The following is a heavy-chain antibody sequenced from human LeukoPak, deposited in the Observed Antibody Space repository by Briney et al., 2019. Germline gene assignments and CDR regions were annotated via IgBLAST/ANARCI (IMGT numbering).Heavy chain of an antibody. CDR3: ARRTSSRWYYY. D-gene: IGHD6-13*01. Sequence: SESLSLACTVAAGSISSSSYYWGWLREPPGNGLEWIRSIYYKGRTYYNPYLKSRVTISVDASKNQFSLKLSPETAADTAVYYCARRTSSRWYYYWGQGTLVTVPS. V-gene: IGHV4-39*01. J-gene: IGHJ4*02. CDR2: IYYKGRT. CDR1: AGSISSSSYY.